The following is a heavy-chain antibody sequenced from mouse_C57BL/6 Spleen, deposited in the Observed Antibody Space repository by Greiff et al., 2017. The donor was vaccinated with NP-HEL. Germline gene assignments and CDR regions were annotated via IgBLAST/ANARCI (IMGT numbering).Heavy chain of an antibody. D-gene: IGHD1-1*01. Sequence: QVQLQQPGAELVMPGASVKLSCKASGYTFTSYWMHWVKQRPGQGLEWIGEIDPSDSYTNYNQKFKGKSTLTVDKSSSTAYMQLSSLTSEDSAVYYCARSYGSSYEYFDDWGQGTTLTVSS. CDR2: IDPSDSYT. CDR1: GYTFTSYW. J-gene: IGHJ2*01. V-gene: IGHV1-69*01. CDR3: ARSYGSSYEYFDD.